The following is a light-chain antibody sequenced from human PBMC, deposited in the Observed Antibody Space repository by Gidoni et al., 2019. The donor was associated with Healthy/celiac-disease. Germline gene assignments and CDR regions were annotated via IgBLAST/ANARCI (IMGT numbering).Light chain of an antibody. CDR3: MQALQTPYT. V-gene: IGKV2-28*01. CDR1: QSLLHSNGYNY. CDR2: LGS. J-gene: IGKJ2*01. Sequence: DIVMTQSPLSLPVTPGDPASISCRSSQSLLHSNGYNYLDWYLQKPGQSPQLLIYLGSNRASGVPDRCSDSGSGTDFTLKISRVEAEDVGVYYCMQALQTPYTFXQXTKLEIK.